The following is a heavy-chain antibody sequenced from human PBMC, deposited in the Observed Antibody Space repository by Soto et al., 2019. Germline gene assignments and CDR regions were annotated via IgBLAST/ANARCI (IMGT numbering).Heavy chain of an antibody. J-gene: IGHJ4*02. V-gene: IGHV3-7*03. Sequence: QPGGSLRLSCAASGFTFSSYWMSWVRQAPGKGLEWVANIKQDGSEKYYVDSVKGRFTISRDNAKNSLYLQMNSLRAEDTAVYYCARGGGWNLVELVATTGGEYYFDYWGQGTLVTVSS. D-gene: IGHD1-1*01. CDR3: ARGGGWNLVELVATTGGEYYFDY. CDR2: IKQDGSEK. CDR1: GFTFSSYW.